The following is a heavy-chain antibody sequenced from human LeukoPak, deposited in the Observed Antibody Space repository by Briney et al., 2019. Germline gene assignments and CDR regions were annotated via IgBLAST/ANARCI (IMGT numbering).Heavy chain of an antibody. D-gene: IGHD4-17*01. J-gene: IGHJ4*02. CDR2: IKKDGSEK. Sequence: GGSLRLSCATSGFTFSSSWMTWVRQAPGKGLEWVANIKKDGSEKYYVDSVRGRFTISRDNTKNSLYLQMNSLRAEDTAVYYCARGAVNTDYWGQGSLVAVSS. CDR3: ARGAVNTDY. CDR1: GFTFSSSW. V-gene: IGHV3-7*01.